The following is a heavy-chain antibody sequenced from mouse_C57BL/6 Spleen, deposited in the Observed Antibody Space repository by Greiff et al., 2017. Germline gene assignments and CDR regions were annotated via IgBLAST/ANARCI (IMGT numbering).Heavy chain of an antibody. CDR3: ARHVGSSYAYYAMDY. D-gene: IGHD1-1*01. CDR2: ISGGGGNT. J-gene: IGHJ4*01. CDR1: GFTFSSYT. Sequence: EVQVVESGGGLVKPGGSLKLSCAASGFTFSSYTMSWVRQTPEKRLEWVATISGGGGNTYYPDSVKGRFPISRDNAKNTLYLQMSSLRSEDTALYYCARHVGSSYAYYAMDYWGQGTSVTVSS. V-gene: IGHV5-9*01.